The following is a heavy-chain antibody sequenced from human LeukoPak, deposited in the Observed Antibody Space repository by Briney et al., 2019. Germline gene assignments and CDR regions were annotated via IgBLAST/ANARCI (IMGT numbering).Heavy chain of an antibody. J-gene: IGHJ4*02. CDR2: ISGSGGST. CDR1: GFIFSSYA. CDR3: AKSPYYYGSGSYYNDAPLFDY. Sequence: PGGSLRLSCAAFGFIFSSYAMSWVRQAPGKGLEWVSAISGSGGSTYYADSVKGRFTISRDNSKNTLYLQMNSLRAEDTAVYYCAKSPYYYGSGSYYNDAPLFDYWGQGTLVTVSS. V-gene: IGHV3-23*01. D-gene: IGHD3-10*01.